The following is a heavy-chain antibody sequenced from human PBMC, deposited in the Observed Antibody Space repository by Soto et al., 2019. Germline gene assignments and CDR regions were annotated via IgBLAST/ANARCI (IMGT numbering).Heavy chain of an antibody. V-gene: IGHV4-39*01. J-gene: IGHJ2*01. D-gene: IGHD6-13*01. CDR1: GGSISSSSYY. Sequence: QLQLQESGPGLVKPSETLSLTCTVSGGSISSSSYYWGWIRQPPGKGLEWIGSIYYSGSTYYNPSLKSRVTISVDTSKNQFSLKLSSVTAADTAVYYCARRIAAAGTPNWYFDLWGRGTLVTVSS. CDR3: ARRIAAAGTPNWYFDL. CDR2: IYYSGST.